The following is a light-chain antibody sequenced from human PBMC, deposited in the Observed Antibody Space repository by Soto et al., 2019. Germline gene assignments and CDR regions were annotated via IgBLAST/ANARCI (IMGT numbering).Light chain of an antibody. CDR3: QQYGSSPLT. Sequence: EIVLTQSPGTLSLSPGERTTLSCRASQSVSSSFLAWYQQKPGQAPRLLIYGASSRATGIPDRLSGSGSGTDFTLTISRLEPEDVAVYYCQQYGSSPLTFGGGTKLAIK. CDR2: GAS. CDR1: QSVSSSF. J-gene: IGKJ4*01. V-gene: IGKV3-20*01.